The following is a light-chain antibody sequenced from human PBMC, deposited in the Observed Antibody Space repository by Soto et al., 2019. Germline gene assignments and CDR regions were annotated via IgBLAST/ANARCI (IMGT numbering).Light chain of an antibody. CDR1: QSVSSSY. CDR3: QQYGSSPSIT. J-gene: IGKJ5*01. Sequence: EIVLTQSPGTLSLSPGERDTHSCRASQSVSSSYLAWYQQKPGQAPRLLIYGASSRATGIPDRFSGSGSGTDFTLTISRLEPEDFAVYYCQQYGSSPSITFGQGTRLEIK. CDR2: GAS. V-gene: IGKV3-20*01.